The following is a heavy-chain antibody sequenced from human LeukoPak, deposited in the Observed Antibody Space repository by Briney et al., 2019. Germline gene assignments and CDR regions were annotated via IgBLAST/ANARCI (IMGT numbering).Heavy chain of an antibody. J-gene: IGHJ6*03. CDR3: VRDRSLGSQYYYYIDV. CDR2: VSSSSSKI. CDR1: GFTFTSYA. Sequence: GGSLRLSCTVSGFTFTSYAMNSVRHAPGKGLEWVSYVSSSSSKIDYADSVKGRFTISRDNAKNSLYLQMNSLTAEDTAVYYCVRDRSLGSQYYYYIDVWGKGTTVTVPS. D-gene: IGHD2/OR15-2a*01. V-gene: IGHV3-48*01.